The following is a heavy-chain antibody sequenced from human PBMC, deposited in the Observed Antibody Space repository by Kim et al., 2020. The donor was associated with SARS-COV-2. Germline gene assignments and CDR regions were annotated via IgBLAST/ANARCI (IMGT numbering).Heavy chain of an antibody. Sequence: GGSLRLSCAASEFTFNNYGIHWVRQAPGKGLEWVAVISYDGSDKYYADSVKGRFSISRDTSKNTVYLQMNSLRPEDTAVYYCAKIAVPYIVVTHYFDYWG. CDR2: ISYDGSDK. D-gene: IGHD2-21*01. CDR3: AKIAVPYIVVTHYFDY. CDR1: EFTFNNYG. V-gene: IGHV3-30*18. J-gene: IGHJ4*01.